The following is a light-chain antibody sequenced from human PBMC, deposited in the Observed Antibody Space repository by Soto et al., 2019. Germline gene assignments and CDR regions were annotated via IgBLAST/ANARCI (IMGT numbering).Light chain of an antibody. CDR1: QSISNW. V-gene: IGKV1-5*03. CDR2: KAS. Sequence: DIQMTQSPSTLPASVGDRVTITCRASQSISNWLAWYQQKPGKAPKLLIYKASSLESGVPSRFSGSGSGTEFTLTISSLQPDDFATYYCQQFNTSPWTFGQGTKVDI. J-gene: IGKJ1*01. CDR3: QQFNTSPWT.